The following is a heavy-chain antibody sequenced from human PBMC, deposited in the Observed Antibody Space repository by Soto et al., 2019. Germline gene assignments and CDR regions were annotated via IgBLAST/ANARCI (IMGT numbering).Heavy chain of an antibody. CDR2: ISAYNGNT. J-gene: IGHJ6*01. Sequence: ASVKVSCKASGYTFTSYGISWVRQAPGQGLEWMGWISAYNGNTNYAQKLQGRVTMTTDTSTSTAYMELRSLRSDDTAVYYCASSPKNGTTLYYYYGMDVWGQGNKVTVSS. CDR3: ASSPKNGTTLYYYYGMDV. V-gene: IGHV1-18*04. CDR1: GYTFTSYG. D-gene: IGHD1-7*01.